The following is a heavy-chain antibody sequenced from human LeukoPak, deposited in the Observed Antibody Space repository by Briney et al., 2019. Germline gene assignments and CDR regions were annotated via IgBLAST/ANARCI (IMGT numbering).Heavy chain of an antibody. CDR3: ARAGLTGYLLDY. CDR2: IYYSGST. J-gene: IGHJ4*02. CDR1: GGSISGCY. D-gene: IGHD3-9*01. V-gene: IGHV4-59*01. Sequence: TSETLSLTCTVTGGSISGCYWSWIRQPPGKGLEWIGYIYYSGSTNYNPSLKSRVPISVDTSKNQFSLKLSSVTAADTAVYYCARAGLTGYLLDYWGQGTLVTVSS.